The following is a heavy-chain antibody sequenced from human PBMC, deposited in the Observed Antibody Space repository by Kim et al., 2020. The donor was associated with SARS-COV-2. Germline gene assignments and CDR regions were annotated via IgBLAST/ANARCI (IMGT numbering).Heavy chain of an antibody. Sequence: GGSLRLSCATSGFTLSLYSMNWVRQSPGKGLEWVSHISGTGTITKHADSVRGRFTISRDNDKNSLFLQMNGLRAEDTAGYYCVRENYWAFDIWGQGTMVT. D-gene: IGHD2-15*01. CDR1: GFTLSLYS. J-gene: IGHJ3*02. CDR3: VRENYWAFDI. V-gene: IGHV3-48*04. CDR2: ISGTGTIT.